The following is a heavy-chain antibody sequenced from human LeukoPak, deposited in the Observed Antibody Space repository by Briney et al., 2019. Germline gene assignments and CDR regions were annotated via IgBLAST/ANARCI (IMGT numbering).Heavy chain of an antibody. CDR2: IKQDGSAK. V-gene: IGHV3-7*01. CDR3: ARGFGYDNILTY. Sequence: PGGSLRLSCVASGFTFSSYWMSWVRQAPGKGLEWVANIKQDGSAKYYVDSVKGRFTISRDNAKNTLFLQMNSLRAEDTAVYYCARGFGYDNILTYWGQGTLVTVSS. CDR1: GFTFSSYW. J-gene: IGHJ4*02. D-gene: IGHD5-12*01.